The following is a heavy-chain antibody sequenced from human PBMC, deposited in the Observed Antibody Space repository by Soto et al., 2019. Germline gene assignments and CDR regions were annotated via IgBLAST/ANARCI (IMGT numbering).Heavy chain of an antibody. J-gene: IGHJ4*02. V-gene: IGHV4-34*01. Sequence: PSETLCLSSALYGGPFSSYNWSGICQTPGKGLEWIGEINHLTTTNYNPSLKSRVIISLDTPKNQFSLKLSSVTDADTAVYYCARGYDTALAPIFWGQGIMVTVSS. CDR3: ARGYDTALAPIF. D-gene: IGHD5-18*01. CDR2: INHLTTT. CDR1: GGPFSSYN.